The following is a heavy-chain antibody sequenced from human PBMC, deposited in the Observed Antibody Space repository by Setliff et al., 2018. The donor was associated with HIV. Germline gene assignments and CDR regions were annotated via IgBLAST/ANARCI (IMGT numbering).Heavy chain of an antibody. Sequence: GGSLRLSCAASGFKFDDYGMSWVRQAPGKGLECVSVIYSGGSTYYADSVKGRFTISRDNSKNTLYLQMNSLRAEDTAMYHCARYCSGGSCYNWGQGTLVTVSS. CDR3: ARYCSGGSCYN. CDR2: IYSGGST. V-gene: IGHV3-53*01. J-gene: IGHJ4*02. CDR1: GFKFDDYG. D-gene: IGHD2-15*01.